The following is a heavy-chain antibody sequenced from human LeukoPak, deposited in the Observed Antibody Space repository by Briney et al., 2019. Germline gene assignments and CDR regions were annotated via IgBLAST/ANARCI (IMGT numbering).Heavy chain of an antibody. CDR3: ARIGVAAHDGPRDY. D-gene: IGHD6-19*01. CDR2: INAGNGNT. Sequence: GAPVKVSCKASGYDFTSYAMHWVRQAPGQRLEWMGWINAGNGNTKYSQKFQDRVTVTRDTSTSTAYMELGSLRSEDTAVYYCARIGVAAHDGPRDYWGQGTLVTVSS. J-gene: IGHJ4*02. CDR1: GYDFTSYA. V-gene: IGHV1-3*01.